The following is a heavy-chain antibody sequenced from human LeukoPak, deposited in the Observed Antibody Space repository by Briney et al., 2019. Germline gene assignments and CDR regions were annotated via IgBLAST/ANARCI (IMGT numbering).Heavy chain of an antibody. D-gene: IGHD3-10*01. CDR3: ARTILLDGSGSYYNGPPYYFGY. J-gene: IGHJ4*02. CDR2: IYYSGST. CDR1: GGSISSGDYY. V-gene: IGHV4-30-4*08. Sequence: SETLSLTCTVSGGSISSGDYYWSWIRQPPGKGLEWIGYIYYSGSTYYNPSLKSRVTISVDTSKNQFSLKLSSVTAADTAVYYCARTILLDGSGSYYNGPPYYFGYWGQGTLVTVSS.